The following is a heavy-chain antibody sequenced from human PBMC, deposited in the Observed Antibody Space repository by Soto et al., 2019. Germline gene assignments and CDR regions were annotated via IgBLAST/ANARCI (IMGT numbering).Heavy chain of an antibody. CDR3: ARWAASVTTFDY. J-gene: IGHJ4*02. V-gene: IGHV1-3*01. CDR2: INASNGNT. CDR1: GYTFTKFH. D-gene: IGHD4-17*01. Sequence: ASVKVSCKASGYTFTKFHIHWVRQAPGQGLEWMGMINASNGNTKYSQKFQGRATITRDTSASTVYMELSSLRSEDTAVYYCARWAASVTTFDYWGQGTLVTVSS.